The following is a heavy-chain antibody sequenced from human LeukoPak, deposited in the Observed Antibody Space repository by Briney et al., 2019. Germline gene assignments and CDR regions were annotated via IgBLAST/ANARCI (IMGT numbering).Heavy chain of an antibody. Sequence: PGGSLRLSCAASGFTFSSYWMHWVRQAPGKGLVWVSRINSDGSSTSYADSVKGRFTISRDNSKDTLSLQMNSLRAEDTAVYYCAKDIAQGYTFGSIEQDYWGQGTLVTVSS. CDR1: GFTFSSYW. CDR3: AKDIAQGYTFGSIEQDY. D-gene: IGHD5-18*01. CDR2: INSDGSST. V-gene: IGHV3-74*01. J-gene: IGHJ4*02.